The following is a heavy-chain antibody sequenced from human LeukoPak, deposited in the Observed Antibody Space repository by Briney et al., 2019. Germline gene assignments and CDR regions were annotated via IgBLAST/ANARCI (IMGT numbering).Heavy chain of an antibody. CDR3: ARGGITMVREDYFDY. V-gene: IGHV4-31*03. CDR1: GGSISSGGYY. CDR2: IYYSGST. Sequence: PSETLSLTCTVSGGSISSGGYYWSWIRQHPGKGLEWIGYIYYSGSTYYNPFLQSRVTISVDTSKNQFSLKLSSVTAADTAVYYCARGGITMVREDYFDYWGQGTLVTVSS. J-gene: IGHJ4*02. D-gene: IGHD3-10*01.